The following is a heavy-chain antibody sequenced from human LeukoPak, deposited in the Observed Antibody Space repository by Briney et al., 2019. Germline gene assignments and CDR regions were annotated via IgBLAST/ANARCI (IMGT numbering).Heavy chain of an antibody. CDR1: GFTFSSYA. Sequence: EGSLRLSCAASGFTFSSYAMHWVRQAPGKGLEWVAVISYDGSNKYYADSVKGRFTISRDNSKNTLYLQMNSLRAEDTAVYYCAREYYGSGSYFDYWGQGTLVTVSS. D-gene: IGHD3-10*01. CDR2: ISYDGSNK. J-gene: IGHJ4*02. V-gene: IGHV3-30*01. CDR3: AREYYGSGSYFDY.